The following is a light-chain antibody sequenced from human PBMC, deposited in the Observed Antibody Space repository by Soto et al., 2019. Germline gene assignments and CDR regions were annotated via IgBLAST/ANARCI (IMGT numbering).Light chain of an antibody. J-gene: IGKJ1*01. V-gene: IGKV3-20*01. Sequence: EIVLTQSPGTLSLSPGERATLSCRASQTVDRNYLAWYQQKPGQAPRLLIFRASSRATGIPDRFSGSGSGTDFTLTISRLEPEDFAVYYCQQYVSSPWTFGQGTKVEIK. CDR2: RAS. CDR1: QTVDRNY. CDR3: QQYVSSPWT.